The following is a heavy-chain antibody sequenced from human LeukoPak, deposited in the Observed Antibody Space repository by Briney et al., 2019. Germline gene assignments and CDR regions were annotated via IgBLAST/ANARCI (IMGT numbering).Heavy chain of an antibody. V-gene: IGHV1-18*01. D-gene: IGHD2-2*01. CDR2: ISGYNGNT. CDR1: GYTFTNYG. Sequence: ASVKVSCKASGYTFTNYGISWVRQAPGHGLEWMGWISGYNGNTNYAQKLQGRVTMTTDTSTNTAYMELRSLRSDDTAVYYCTRQGGTSFPDYWGQGTLVTVSS. J-gene: IGHJ4*02. CDR3: TRQGGTSFPDY.